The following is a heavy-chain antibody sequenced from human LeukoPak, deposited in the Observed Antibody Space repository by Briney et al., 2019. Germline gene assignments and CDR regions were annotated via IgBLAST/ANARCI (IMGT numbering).Heavy chain of an antibody. D-gene: IGHD2-21*01. CDR3: AEAPVTTCNGAYCYPFDY. CDR1: GFTLSSYA. J-gene: IGHJ4*02. V-gene: IGHV3-23*01. Sequence: GGSLRLSCAASGFTLSSYAMSWVRQAPGKGLEWVSAISVSGNTYHADSVKGRFTISRDSSKNTLYLQMNRLRAEDAAVYYCAEAPVTTCNGAYCYPFDYWGQGTLVTVSS. CDR2: ISVSGNT.